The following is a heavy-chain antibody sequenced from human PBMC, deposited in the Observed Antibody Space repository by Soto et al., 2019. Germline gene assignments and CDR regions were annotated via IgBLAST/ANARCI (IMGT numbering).Heavy chain of an antibody. J-gene: IGHJ6*02. V-gene: IGHV4-34*01. D-gene: IGHD2-15*01. CDR2: INPSGGS. Sequence: PSETLSLTCAVYGGSFSAYYWSCIRQPPGKGLEWIGEINPSGGSSYNPSLKSRVTISVDTAKNQFSLKLSSVTAADAAVYYCARDGRRGGPDRYYYYGMDVWGQGTTVTVSS. CDR1: GGSFSAYY. CDR3: ARDGRRGGPDRYYYYGMDV.